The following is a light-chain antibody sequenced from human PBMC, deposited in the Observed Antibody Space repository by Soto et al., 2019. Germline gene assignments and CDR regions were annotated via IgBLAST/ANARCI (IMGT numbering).Light chain of an antibody. J-gene: IGKJ4*01. V-gene: IGKV1-12*01. CDR1: QGITSW. CDR3: QQTSSFPRA. CDR2: AAS. Sequence: DIQMTQSPSSVSASVGDRVTITCRASQGITSWLARYQQKPGSAPKLLIYAASSLHSGVPSRFSGSGSGRDITLTTGRLQPEDFATDICQQTSSFPRAFGGGTTVEIK.